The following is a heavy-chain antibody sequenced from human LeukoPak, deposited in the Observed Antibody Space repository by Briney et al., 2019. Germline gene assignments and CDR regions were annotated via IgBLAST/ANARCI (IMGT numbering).Heavy chain of an antibody. Sequence: SETLSLTCTVSGGSISSYYWSWIRQPPGKGLEWNGYIYYSGSTNYNPSLKSRVTISVDTSKNQFSLKLSSVTAADTAVYYCARGDYGSGIPRAFDIWGQGTMVTVSS. CDR2: IYYSGST. V-gene: IGHV4-59*01. CDR1: GGSISSYY. D-gene: IGHD3-10*01. CDR3: ARGDYGSGIPRAFDI. J-gene: IGHJ3*02.